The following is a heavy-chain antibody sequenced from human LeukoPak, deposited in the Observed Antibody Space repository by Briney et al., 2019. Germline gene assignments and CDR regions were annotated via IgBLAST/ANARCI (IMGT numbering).Heavy chain of an antibody. CDR2: IYSGGTT. Sequence: GGSLRLSCAASGFTFSSYEMNWVRQAPGKGLEWVSIIYSGGTTYYADSVKGRFTISRDNSKNTLYLQMNSLRAEDTAVYYCATKRGYSYGLDYWGQGTLVTVSS. CDR3: ATKRGYSYGLDY. CDR1: GFTFSSYE. V-gene: IGHV3-53*01. J-gene: IGHJ4*02. D-gene: IGHD5-18*01.